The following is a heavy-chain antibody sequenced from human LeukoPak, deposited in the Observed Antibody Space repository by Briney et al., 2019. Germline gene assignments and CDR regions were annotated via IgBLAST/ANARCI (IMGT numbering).Heavy chain of an antibody. Sequence: PGGSLRLSCAASGFTVSSNYMSWVRQAPGKGLEWVPVIYSGGSTYYADSVKGRFTISRDNSKNTLYLQMNSLRAEDTAVYYCARDEVYCSSTSCYKFDYWGQGTLVTVSS. V-gene: IGHV3-66*01. CDR3: ARDEVYCSSTSCYKFDY. D-gene: IGHD2-2*02. CDR2: IYSGGST. CDR1: GFTVSSNY. J-gene: IGHJ4*02.